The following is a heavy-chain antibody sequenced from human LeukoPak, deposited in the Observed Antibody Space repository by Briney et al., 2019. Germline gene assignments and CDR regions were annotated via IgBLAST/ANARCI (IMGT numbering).Heavy chain of an antibody. CDR1: GFTFNSYA. CDR3: AKDNGYCTSTTCFLEY. CDR2: ISGSGGST. Sequence: GGSLRLSCVASGFTFNSYAMSWVRQAPGKGLEWVSAISGSGGSTYYADYVKGRLTISRDNSKSTLYLQMSSLGAEDTALYYCAKDNGYCTSTTCFLEYWGQGALVTVSS. J-gene: IGHJ4*02. D-gene: IGHD2-2*03. V-gene: IGHV3-23*01.